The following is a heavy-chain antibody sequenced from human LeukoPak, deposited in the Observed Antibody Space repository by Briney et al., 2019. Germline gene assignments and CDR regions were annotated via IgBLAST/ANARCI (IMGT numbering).Heavy chain of an antibody. J-gene: IGHJ6*03. D-gene: IGHD2-2*01. CDR2: INAGNGNT. CDR1: GYTFTSYA. CDR3: ARGYQLLSHHYYYYYMDV. V-gene: IGHV1-3*03. Sequence: HEASVKVSCKASGYTFTSYAMHWVRQAPGQRLEWMGWINAGNGNTKYSQEFQGRVTITRDTSASTAYMELSSLRSEDMAVYYCARGYQLLSHHYYYYYMDVWGKGTTVTVSS.